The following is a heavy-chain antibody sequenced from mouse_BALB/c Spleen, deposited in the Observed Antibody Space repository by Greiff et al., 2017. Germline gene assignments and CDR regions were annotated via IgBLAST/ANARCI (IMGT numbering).Heavy chain of an antibody. V-gene: IGHV1-87*01. CDR1: GYTFTSYW. CDR3: ARGILRYVMDY. CDR2: IYPGDGDT. D-gene: IGHD1-1*01. J-gene: IGHJ4*01. Sequence: QVQLQQSGAELARPGASVKLSCKASGYTFTSYWMQWVKQRPGQGLEWIGAIYPGDGDTRYTPKFKGKATLTADKSSSTAYMQLSSLASEDSAVYYCARGILRYVMDYWGQGTSVTVSS.